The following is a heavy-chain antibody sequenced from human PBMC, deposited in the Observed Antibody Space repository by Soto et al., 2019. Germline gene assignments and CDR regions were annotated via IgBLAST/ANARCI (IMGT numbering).Heavy chain of an antibody. Sequence: LRRSCAASGFTFSSYGMHWVRQAPGKGLEWVAVIWYDGSNKYYADSVKGRFTISRDNSKNTLYLQMNSLRAEDTAVYYCARGPYSSSWYAGYYYYGMDVWGQGTTVTVSS. CDR3: ARGPYSSSWYAGYYYYGMDV. CDR1: GFTFSSYG. V-gene: IGHV3-33*01. J-gene: IGHJ6*02. D-gene: IGHD6-13*01. CDR2: IWYDGSNK.